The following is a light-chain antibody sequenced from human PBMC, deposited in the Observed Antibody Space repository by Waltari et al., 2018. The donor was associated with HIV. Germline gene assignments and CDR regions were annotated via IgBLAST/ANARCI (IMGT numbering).Light chain of an antibody. J-gene: IGKJ4*01. V-gene: IGKV3-15*01. CDR1: RSVGSN. CDR2: GAS. CDR3: QQYKDHTEWLS. Sequence: ETILTQSTATLSVSPGESASLSCRASRSVGSNLDWYQQRPGQAPRLLISGASTRATGIPPRFRGSGSGTEFTLTISRLQSEDFAVYYCQQYKDHTEWLSFGGGTKVEIK.